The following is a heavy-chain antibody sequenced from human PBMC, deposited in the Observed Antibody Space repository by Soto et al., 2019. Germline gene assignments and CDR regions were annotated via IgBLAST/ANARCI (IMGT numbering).Heavy chain of an antibody. J-gene: IGHJ6*02. CDR3: ARDPKVTPEGYYYNYGMDV. V-gene: IGHV3-53*01. CDR1: GFTVSRNY. Sequence: EVQLVESGGGLIQPGGSLRLSCAASGFTVSRNYMNWVRQAPGNGLEWVSIIYSGGSTYYADSVKGRFTISRDNSDNTLYLQMNSLRVDDTAVYYCARDPKVTPEGYYYNYGMDVWGQGTTVTVSS. D-gene: IGHD4-4*01. CDR2: IYSGGST.